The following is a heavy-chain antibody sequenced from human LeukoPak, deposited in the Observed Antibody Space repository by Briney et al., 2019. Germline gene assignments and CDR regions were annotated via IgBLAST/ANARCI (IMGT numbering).Heavy chain of an antibody. CDR2: IYYSGST. Sequence: SGTLSLTCTVSGGSISSSSYYWGWIRQPPGKGLEWIGSIYYSGSTYYNPSLKSRVTISVDTSKNQFSLKLSSVTAADTAVYYCARTKYSSRPFDYWGQGTLVTVSS. J-gene: IGHJ4*02. D-gene: IGHD6-13*01. V-gene: IGHV4-39*01. CDR3: ARTKYSSRPFDY. CDR1: GGSISSSSYY.